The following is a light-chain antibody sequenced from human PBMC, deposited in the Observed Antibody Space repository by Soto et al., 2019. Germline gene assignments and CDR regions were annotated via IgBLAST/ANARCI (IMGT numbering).Light chain of an antibody. V-gene: IGKV1-39*01. CDR1: QSISNS. Sequence: DIQMTQSPSSLSASVGDRVTITCRASQSISNSLNWYQQKPGKAPDLLIYAACNLQSGVPSRFTGSGSGTEITVTIISLQPEDFTTYYCHQSYCSPQMYTFGQGTKLEIK. J-gene: IGKJ2*01. CDR2: AAC. CDR3: HQSYCSPQMYT.